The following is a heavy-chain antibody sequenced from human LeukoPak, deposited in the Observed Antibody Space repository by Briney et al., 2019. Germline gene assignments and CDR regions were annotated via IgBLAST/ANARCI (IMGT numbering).Heavy chain of an antibody. Sequence: ASVKVSCKASGYTFTSYAMNWVRQAPGQGLEWMGWINPNSGGTNYAQKFQGRVTMTRDTSISTAYMELSRLRSDDTAVYYCASSIVATINGAFDIWGQGTMVTVSS. CDR1: GYTFTSYA. D-gene: IGHD5-12*01. CDR3: ASSIVATINGAFDI. V-gene: IGHV1-2*02. J-gene: IGHJ3*02. CDR2: INPNSGGT.